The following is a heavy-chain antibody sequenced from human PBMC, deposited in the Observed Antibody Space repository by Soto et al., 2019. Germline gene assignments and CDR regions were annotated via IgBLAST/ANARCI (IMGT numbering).Heavy chain of an antibody. Sequence: SETLSLTCAVYGGSFSGYYWSWIRQPPGKGLEWIGEINHSGSTNYNPSLKSRVTISVDTSKNQFSLKLGSVTAADTAVYYCASFSGTNYDFWSGYLPYYYYYYMDVWGKGTTVTVSS. CDR3: ASFSGTNYDFWSGYLPYYYYYYMDV. V-gene: IGHV4-34*01. J-gene: IGHJ6*03. CDR2: INHSGST. D-gene: IGHD3-3*01. CDR1: GGSFSGYY.